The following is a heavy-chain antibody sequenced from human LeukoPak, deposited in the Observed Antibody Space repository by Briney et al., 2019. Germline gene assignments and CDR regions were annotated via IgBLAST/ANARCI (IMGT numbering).Heavy chain of an antibody. CDR2: ISSSSSAI. V-gene: IGHV3-48*01. J-gene: IGHJ4*02. CDR1: GFTFSTYS. D-gene: IGHD3-16*01. Sequence: PGGSLRLSCTASGFTFSTYSMSWVRQAPGKGLEWVSNISSSSSAIYYADSVKGRFTISRDNAKNSLYLQMNSLRAEDTAVYYCARSPDYRLDYWGQGTLVTVSS. CDR3: ARSPDYRLDY.